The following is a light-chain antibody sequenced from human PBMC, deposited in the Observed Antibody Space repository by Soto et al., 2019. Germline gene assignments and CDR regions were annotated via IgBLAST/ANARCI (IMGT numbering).Light chain of an antibody. CDR1: QGITNY. CDR3: QKYNSAPLA. Sequence: DIQMPQSPSSLSASVGDRVTITCRAMQGITNYLVGYQQKPGKVPKLLIYDVCTLQSGVPSRFSGSGSGTDFTLTISSLQPDDIATYFCQKYNSAPLAFGGGTKVDIK. CDR2: DVC. V-gene: IGKV1-27*01. J-gene: IGKJ4*01.